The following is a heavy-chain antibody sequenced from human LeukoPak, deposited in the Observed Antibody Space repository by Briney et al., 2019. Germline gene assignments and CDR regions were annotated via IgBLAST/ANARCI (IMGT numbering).Heavy chain of an antibody. Sequence: GGSLRLSCAASGFTFDDYGMSWVRQAPGKGLEWVSGINWNGGSTGYADSVKGRFTISRDNAKNSLYLQMNSLRAEDTALYHCARSISNSQDYYDSSGYYTDHAFDIWGQGTMVTVSS. CDR2: INWNGGST. J-gene: IGHJ3*02. CDR3: ARSISNSQDYYDSSGYYTDHAFDI. CDR1: GFTFDDYG. D-gene: IGHD3-22*01. V-gene: IGHV3-20*01.